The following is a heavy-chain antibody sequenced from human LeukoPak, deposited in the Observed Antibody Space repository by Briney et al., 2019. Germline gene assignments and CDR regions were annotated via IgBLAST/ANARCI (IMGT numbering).Heavy chain of an antibody. CDR1: GGSISNYW. CDR2: VFDSGGT. J-gene: IGHJ4*02. CDR3: ARGRYGDYERYFDY. D-gene: IGHD4-17*01. V-gene: IGHV4-59*12. Sequence: PSETLSLTCTVSGGSISNYWWSWIRQPPGKGLEWIGYVFDSGGTNYNPSLKSRVTISVDTSKKQFSLKLSSVTAADTAVYSCARGRYGDYERYFDYWGQGTLVTVSS.